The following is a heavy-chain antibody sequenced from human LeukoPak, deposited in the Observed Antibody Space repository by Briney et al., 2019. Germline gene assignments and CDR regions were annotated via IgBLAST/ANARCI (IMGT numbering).Heavy chain of an antibody. CDR3: ARQYSGSYGFDY. CDR2: IYYSGST. J-gene: IGHJ4*02. V-gene: IGHV4-59*01. CDR1: GGSISSYY. Sequence: SETLSPTCTVSGGSISSYYWSWIRQPPGKGLQWIGYIYYSGSTNYNPSLKSRVTISVDTSKNQLSLRLSSVTAADTAVYYCARQYSGSYGFDYWGQGTLVTVSS. D-gene: IGHD1-26*01.